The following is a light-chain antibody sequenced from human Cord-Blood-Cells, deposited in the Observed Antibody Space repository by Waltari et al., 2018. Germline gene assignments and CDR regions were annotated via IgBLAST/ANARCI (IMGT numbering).Light chain of an antibody. J-gene: IGLJ3*02. CDR2: EGS. V-gene: IGLV2-23*01. CDR3: CSYAGSSTWV. Sequence: QSALTQTASVSGSPGQSITISCTGTSSDVWSYNLVSWYQQHPGKAPKLMVYEGSKRSSGVYNRFSGSKSVNTASLTISGLQAEDEADYYCCSYAGSSTWVFGGGTKLTVL. CDR1: SSDVWSYNL.